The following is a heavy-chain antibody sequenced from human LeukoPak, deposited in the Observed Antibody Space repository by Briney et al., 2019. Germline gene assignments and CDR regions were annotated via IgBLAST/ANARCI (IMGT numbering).Heavy chain of an antibody. CDR2: VTGSGDTT. CDR3: ARDPLDYGDYDY. D-gene: IGHD4-17*01. Sequence: GGSLRLSCAASGFTFSSFAMTWVRQAPGKGLEWVSTVTGSGDTTYYANSVKGRFTISRDNAKNSLYLQMNSLRAEDTAVYYCARDPLDYGDYDYWGQGTLVTVSS. V-gene: IGHV3-23*01. J-gene: IGHJ4*02. CDR1: GFTFSSFA.